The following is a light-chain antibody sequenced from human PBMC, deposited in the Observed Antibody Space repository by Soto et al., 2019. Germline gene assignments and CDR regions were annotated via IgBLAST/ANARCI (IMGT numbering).Light chain of an antibody. CDR1: QSISSY. V-gene: IGKV1-39*01. Sequence: DIQMTQCPSSLSASGGDRVTITCRPSQSISSYLNWYQQKPGKAPKLLIYAASSLQSGVPSRFSGSGSGTDFSLTTSTVQPVDFGGYYCQQSYCTLTWTFGQGAKVDI. CDR3: QQSYCTLTWT. J-gene: IGKJ1*01. CDR2: AAS.